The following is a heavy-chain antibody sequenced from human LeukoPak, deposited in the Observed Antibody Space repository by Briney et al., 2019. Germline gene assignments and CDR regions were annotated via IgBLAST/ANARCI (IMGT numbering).Heavy chain of an antibody. CDR3: ARDPPGWSGSLSGTFDI. CDR2: IIPILGIA. J-gene: IGHJ3*02. CDR1: GGTSSSYA. Sequence: GSSVKVSCKASGGTSSSYAISWVRQAPGQGLEWMGRIIPILGIANYAQKFQGRVTITADKSTSTAYMELSSLRSEDTAVYYCARDPPGWSGSLSGTFDIWGQGTMVTVSS. V-gene: IGHV1-69*04. D-gene: IGHD3-3*01.